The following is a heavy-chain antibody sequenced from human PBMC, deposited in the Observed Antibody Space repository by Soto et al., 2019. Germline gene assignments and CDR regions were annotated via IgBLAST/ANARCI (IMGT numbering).Heavy chain of an antibody. J-gene: IGHJ6*02. D-gene: IGHD3-10*01. CDR3: ARDLKRVLWFGEPGGSGGMDV. CDR2: INAGNGNT. CDR1: GYTFTSYA. V-gene: IGHV1-3*01. Sequence: GASVKVSCKASGYTFTSYAMHWVRQAPGQRLEWMGWINAGNGNTKYSQKFQGRVTITRDTSASTAYMELSSLRSEDTAVYYCARDLKRVLWFGEPGGSGGMDVWGQGTTVTVSS.